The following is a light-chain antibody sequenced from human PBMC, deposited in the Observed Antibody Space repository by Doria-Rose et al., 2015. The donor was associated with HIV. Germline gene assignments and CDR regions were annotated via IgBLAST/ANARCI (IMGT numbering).Light chain of an antibody. CDR1: QSFSSTY. J-gene: IGKJ1*01. CDR2: DGS. V-gene: IGKV3-20*01. Sequence: TQSPGTLSLSPGERATLSCRASQSFSSTYLAWYQQKTSQAPSLLIYDGSTRATGIPDRFSASGSGTDFTLTINRLEPEDFALYYCHQYGTSWTFGQGTKVEI. CDR3: HQYGTSWT.